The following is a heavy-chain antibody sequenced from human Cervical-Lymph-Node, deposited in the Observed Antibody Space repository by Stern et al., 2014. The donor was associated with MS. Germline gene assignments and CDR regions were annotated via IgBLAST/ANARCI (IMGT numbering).Heavy chain of an antibody. D-gene: IGHD3-16*01. CDR3: ARGGLGEYYFDY. Sequence: EVQLVESGGGLVKPGGSLRLSCAASGFTFSSYSMNWVRQAPGKGLEWVSSISSSSSYIYYADSVKGRFPISRDNAKNSLYLQMNSLRAEDTAVYYCARGGLGEYYFDYWGQGTLVTVSS. J-gene: IGHJ4*02. V-gene: IGHV3-21*01. CDR2: ISSSSSYI. CDR1: GFTFSSYS.